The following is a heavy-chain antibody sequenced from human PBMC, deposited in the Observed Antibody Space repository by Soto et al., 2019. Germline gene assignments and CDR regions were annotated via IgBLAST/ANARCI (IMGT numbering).Heavy chain of an antibody. Sequence: QVQLVQSGAEVKKPGASVKVSCKASGYTFTSYAMHWVRQAPGQRLEWMGWINAGNGNTKYSQKFQGRVTITRDTSASTAYRELSSLRSEDTAVYYCARVRDARSCSSTSCYRFGFDPWGQGTLVTVSS. V-gene: IGHV1-3*01. CDR1: GYTFTSYA. D-gene: IGHD2-2*01. CDR2: INAGNGNT. J-gene: IGHJ5*02. CDR3: ARVRDARSCSSTSCYRFGFDP.